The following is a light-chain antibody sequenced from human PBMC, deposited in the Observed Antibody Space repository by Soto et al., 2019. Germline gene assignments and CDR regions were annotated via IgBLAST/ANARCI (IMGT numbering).Light chain of an antibody. CDR3: QQSYFTPLT. CDR2: SAS. Sequence: DIQMTQSPSSLSASVGDRVTITCRASQSISSYLNWYQQKPGKAPNLLIYSASTLQSGVPSRFSGSGSGTDFTLTINSLQPEDFATYYCQQSYFTPLTFGPGTKVDIK. V-gene: IGKV1-39*01. J-gene: IGKJ3*01. CDR1: QSISSY.